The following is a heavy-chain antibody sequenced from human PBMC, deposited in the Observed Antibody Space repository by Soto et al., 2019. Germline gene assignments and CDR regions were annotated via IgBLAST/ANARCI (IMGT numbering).Heavy chain of an antibody. CDR3: AKCMTTVTTGEAFDV. J-gene: IGHJ3*01. CDR2: ISGSGGST. D-gene: IGHD4-17*01. Sequence: GGSLRLSCAASGFTFSPYAMSWVRQAPGKGLEWVSGISGSGGSTYYADSVKGRFTISRDNSKNTLCLQMNSLRAEDTAIYYCAKCMTTVTTGEAFDVWGQGTMVTVSS. CDR1: GFTFSPYA. V-gene: IGHV3-23*01.